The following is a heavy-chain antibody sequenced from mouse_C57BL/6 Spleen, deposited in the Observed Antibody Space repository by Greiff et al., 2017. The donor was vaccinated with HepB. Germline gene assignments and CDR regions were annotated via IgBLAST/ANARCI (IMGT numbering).Heavy chain of an antibody. V-gene: IGHV5-17*01. CDR2: ISSGSSNI. Sequence: EVQRVESGGGLVKPGGSLKLSCAASGFTFSDYGMHWVRQAPEKGLEWVAYISSGSSNIYYADTVKGRFTISSDNAKNTLFLQMTSLRSEDTAMYYWAMTYGSSYYYYAMDYGGQGTSVTVSS. J-gene: IGHJ4*01. CDR1: GFTFSDYG. D-gene: IGHD1-1*01. CDR3: AMTYGSSYYYYAMDY.